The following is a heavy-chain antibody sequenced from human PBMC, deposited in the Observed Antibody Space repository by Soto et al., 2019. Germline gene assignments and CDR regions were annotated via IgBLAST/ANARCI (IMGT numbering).Heavy chain of an antibody. CDR1: GFTFSSYS. J-gene: IGHJ4*02. CDR2: ISSSSSTI. D-gene: IGHD3-3*01. Sequence: EVQLVESGGGLVQPGGSLRLSCAASGFTFSSYSMNWVRQAPGKGLEWVSYISSSSSTIYYADSVKGRFTISRDNAKNSLYLQMNSLRAEDTAVYYCARGYVLRFLEWLAPPGYWGQGTLVTVSS. V-gene: IGHV3-48*01. CDR3: ARGYVLRFLEWLAPPGY.